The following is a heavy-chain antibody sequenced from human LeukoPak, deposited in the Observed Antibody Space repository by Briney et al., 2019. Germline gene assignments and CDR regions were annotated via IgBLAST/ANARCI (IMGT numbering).Heavy chain of an antibody. CDR3: ARGIAVAMSWFDP. D-gene: IGHD6-19*01. V-gene: IGHV1-3*03. Sequence: ASVKVSCKASGYTFTSYAIHWVRQAPGQRLEWMGWINAGSGNTKYLEEFQGRVTITRDTAASTAYMELSSLRSEGMAVYYCARGIAVAMSWFDPWGQGTLVTVSS. J-gene: IGHJ5*02. CDR1: GYTFTSYA. CDR2: INAGSGNT.